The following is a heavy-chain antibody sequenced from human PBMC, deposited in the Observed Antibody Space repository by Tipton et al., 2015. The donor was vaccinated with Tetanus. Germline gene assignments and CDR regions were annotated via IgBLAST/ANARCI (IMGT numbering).Heavy chain of an antibody. CDR3: ARLGRNSLGAFDV. V-gene: IGHV3-53*01. CDR2: IYSGGGT. CDR1: GFSISTCY. Sequence: GSLRLSCAASGFSISTCYINWVRQAPGKGLEWVSVIYSGGGTFYADSVKGRFTISRDNSKNTVYLQMNSLRVEDTAVYYCARLGRNSLGAFDVWGQGTLVSVSS. J-gene: IGHJ3*01. D-gene: IGHD7-27*01.